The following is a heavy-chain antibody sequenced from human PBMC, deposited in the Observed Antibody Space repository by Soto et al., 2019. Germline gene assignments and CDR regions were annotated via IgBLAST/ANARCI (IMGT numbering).Heavy chain of an antibody. V-gene: IGHV4-30-2*01. D-gene: IGHD2-15*01. CDR1: GGSISSGGYS. J-gene: IGHJ5*02. CDR2: IYHSGST. CDR3: ARVVCSGGSCYRGRWFDP. Sequence: LSLTCAVSGGSISSGGYSWSWIRQPPGKGLEWIGYIYHSGSTYYNPSLKSRVTISVDRSKNQFSLKLSSVTAADTAVYYCARVVCSGGSCYRGRWFDPWGQGTLVTVSS.